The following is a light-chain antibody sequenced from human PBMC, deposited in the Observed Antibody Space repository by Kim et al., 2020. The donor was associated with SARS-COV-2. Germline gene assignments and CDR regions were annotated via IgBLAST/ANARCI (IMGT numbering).Light chain of an antibody. V-gene: IGKV1-33*01. Sequence: IQMTQSPSSLSASVGDRVTITCQASQDISNYLSWYQHKPGEAPKLLIYDAFKLETGVPSRFSGSGSGTHFTFTISSLEPEDIATYYCQQYHILPGFTFGPGTKVDIK. CDR2: DAF. J-gene: IGKJ3*01. CDR1: QDISNY. CDR3: QQYHILPGFT.